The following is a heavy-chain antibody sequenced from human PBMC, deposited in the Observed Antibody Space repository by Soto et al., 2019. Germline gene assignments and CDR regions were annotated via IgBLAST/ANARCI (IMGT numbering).Heavy chain of an antibody. CDR1: GFTFSSYV. Sequence: EVQLLESGGGLVQPGGSLRLSCAASGFTFSSYVMSWVRQAPGKGLEWVSAISGSGGSTYYADSVKGRFTISRDNSSNTLYLQMNSLRAEDTAVYYCAKDQYYYDSSGYAPFDYWGQETLVTVSS. CDR3: AKDQYYYDSSGYAPFDY. D-gene: IGHD3-22*01. CDR2: ISGSGGST. V-gene: IGHV3-23*01. J-gene: IGHJ4*02.